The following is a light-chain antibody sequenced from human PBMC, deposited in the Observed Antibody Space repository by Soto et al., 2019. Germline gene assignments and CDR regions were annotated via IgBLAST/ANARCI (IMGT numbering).Light chain of an antibody. CDR3: QQSYKTPHT. CDR2: DAS. CDR1: QSISSW. J-gene: IGKJ2*01. Sequence: DIQMTQSPSTLSASVGDRVTITCRASQSISSWLAWYQQKPGKAPNLLIYDASSLKSGVPSRFSGSGSGTNFTLTISSLQPEDFATYYCQQSYKTPHTFGQGTKLETK. V-gene: IGKV1-5*01.